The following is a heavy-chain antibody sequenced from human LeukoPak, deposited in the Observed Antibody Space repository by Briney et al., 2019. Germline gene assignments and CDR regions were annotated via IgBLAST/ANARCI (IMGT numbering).Heavy chain of an antibody. J-gene: IGHJ4*02. Sequence: GGTLRLSCAASGFRFNSYGMTWVRQAPGKGLEWVSAISGSGGSTYYADSVKGRFTISRDNSKNTLYLQMNSLRAEDTAVYYCARREQWLVGDDYWGQGTLVTVSS. V-gene: IGHV3-23*01. D-gene: IGHD6-19*01. CDR3: ARREQWLVGDDY. CDR1: GFRFNSYG. CDR2: ISGSGGST.